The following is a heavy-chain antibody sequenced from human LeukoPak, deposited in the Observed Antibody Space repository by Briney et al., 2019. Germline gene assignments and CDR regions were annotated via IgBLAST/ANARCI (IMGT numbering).Heavy chain of an antibody. Sequence: GGSLRLSCAASGFTFSSYAMSWVRQAPGKGLEWVSAISGSGDSTYYGDSVKGRFTISRDNSKNTLYLLMNSPRAEDTAVYYCAKTRPLDSSSWSHGDYWGQGTLVTVSS. CDR1: GFTFSSYA. CDR2: ISGSGDST. CDR3: AKTRPLDSSSWSHGDY. V-gene: IGHV3-23*01. D-gene: IGHD6-13*01. J-gene: IGHJ4*02.